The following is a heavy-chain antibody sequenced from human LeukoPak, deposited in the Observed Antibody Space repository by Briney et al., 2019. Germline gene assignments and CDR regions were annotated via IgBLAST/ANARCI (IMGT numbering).Heavy chain of an antibody. D-gene: IGHD3-10*01. CDR2: ISYDGSNK. J-gene: IGHJ4*02. Sequence: GRSLRLSCAASGLTFSNHGMHWVRQAPGKGLEWVAVISYDGSNKYYTDSVKGRFTISRDNSKNTLYLQMNSLRAEDTAVYYCAKDGAVRGVMPYYFDYWGQGTLVTVSS. V-gene: IGHV3-30*18. CDR1: GLTFSNHG. CDR3: AKDGAVRGVMPYYFDY.